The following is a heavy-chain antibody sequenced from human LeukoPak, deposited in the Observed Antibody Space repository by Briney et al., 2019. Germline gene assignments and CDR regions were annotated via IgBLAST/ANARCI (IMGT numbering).Heavy chain of an antibody. CDR1: GFTFSKYA. CDR2: INDNGRST. CDR3: VKYSSGWYYDY. V-gene: IGHV3-64D*09. J-gene: IGHJ4*02. Sequence: GGSLRLSCSASGFTFSKYAMHWVRQAPGKGFEYVSAINDNGRSTYYADSVKGRFSISRDNSKSTLYLQMSSLRTEDTAVYYCVKYSSGWYYDYWGQGTLVTVSS. D-gene: IGHD6-19*01.